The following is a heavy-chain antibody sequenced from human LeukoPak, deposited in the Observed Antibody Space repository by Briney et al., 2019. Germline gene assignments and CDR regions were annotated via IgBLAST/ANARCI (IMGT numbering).Heavy chain of an antibody. D-gene: IGHD3-3*01. J-gene: IGHJ5*02. Sequence: PSETLSLTCTVSGGSISSYYWSWIRQPPGKGLKWIGYIYYSGSTNYNPSLKSRVTISVDTSKNQFSLKLSSVTAADTAVYYCARAEGGDFWSGRNWFDPWGQGTLVTVSS. CDR3: ARAEGGDFWSGRNWFDP. CDR2: IYYSGST. CDR1: GGSISSYY. V-gene: IGHV4-59*01.